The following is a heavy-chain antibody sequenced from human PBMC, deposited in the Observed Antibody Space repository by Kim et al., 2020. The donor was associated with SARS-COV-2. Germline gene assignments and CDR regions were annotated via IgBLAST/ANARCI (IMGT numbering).Heavy chain of an antibody. CDR3: ARSVAARGPKDTAMAPSDF. D-gene: IGHD5-18*01. V-gene: IGHV1-2*06. J-gene: IGHJ4*02. CDR1: GYTFTGYY. CDR2: ISPNSGGT. Sequence: ASVKVSCKASGYTFTGYYMHWVRQAPGQGLEWMGRISPNSGGTNYAQKFQGRVTMTRDTSISTAYMELSRLRSDDTAVYYCARSVAARGPKDTAMAPSDFWGQGTLVTVSS.